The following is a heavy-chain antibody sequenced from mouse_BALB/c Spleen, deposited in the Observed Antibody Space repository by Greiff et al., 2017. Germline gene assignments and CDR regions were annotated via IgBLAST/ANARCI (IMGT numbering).Heavy chain of an antibody. CDR1: GYTFTDYE. D-gene: IGHD1-1*01. V-gene: IGHV1-15*01. J-gene: IGHJ3*01. CDR3: HGYRFAY. CDR2: IDPETGGT. Sequence: QVQLQQSGAELVRPGASVTLSCKASGYTFTDYEMHWVKQTPVHGLEWIGAIDPETGGTAYNQKFKGKATLTADKSSSTAYMELRSLTSDDSAVYYCHGYRFAYWGQGTLVTVSA.